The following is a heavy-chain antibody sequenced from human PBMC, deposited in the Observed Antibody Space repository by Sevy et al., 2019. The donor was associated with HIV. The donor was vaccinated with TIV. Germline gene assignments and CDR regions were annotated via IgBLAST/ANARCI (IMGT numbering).Heavy chain of an antibody. CDR2: INWNSGSI. V-gene: IGHV3-9*01. CDR3: AKDYYDSSGYYKGYYYYYGMDV. CDR1: RFTFDDYA. Sequence: GGSLRLSCAASRFTFDDYAMHWVRQAPGKGLEWVSGINWNSGSIGYADSVKGRFTISRDNGKNSLYLQMNSLRAEDTALYYCAKDYYDSSGYYKGYYYYYGMDVWGQGTTVTVS. J-gene: IGHJ6*02. D-gene: IGHD3-22*01.